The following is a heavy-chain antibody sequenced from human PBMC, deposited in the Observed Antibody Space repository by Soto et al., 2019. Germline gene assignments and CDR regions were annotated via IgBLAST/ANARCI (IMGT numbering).Heavy chain of an antibody. CDR3: ARGSGFDFDPDAFDI. J-gene: IGHJ3*02. V-gene: IGHV4-30-4*01. CDR1: GGSISSGDYY. Sequence: KPSETLSLTCTVSGGSISSGDYYWSWIRQPPGKGLEWIGYIYYSGSTYYNPSLKSRVTISVDTSKNQFSLKLSSVTAADTAVYYCARGSGFDFDPDAFDIWGQGTMVTVSS. CDR2: IYYSGST. D-gene: IGHD3-9*01.